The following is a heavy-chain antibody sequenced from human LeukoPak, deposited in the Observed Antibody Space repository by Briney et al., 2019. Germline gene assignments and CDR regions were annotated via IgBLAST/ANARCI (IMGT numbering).Heavy chain of an antibody. V-gene: IGHV6-1*01. Sequence: SQTLSLTCAISGDSVSSNTAAWNWLRQSPSRGLEWLGRTYYRSKWYADYGVSVRSRITINADTSKNQFSLQLNFVTPEDTAVYYCARYTSTWFLDYWGQGSLVTVSS. CDR1: GDSVSSNTAA. J-gene: IGHJ4*02. CDR2: TYYRSKWYA. D-gene: IGHD6-13*01. CDR3: ARYTSTWFLDY.